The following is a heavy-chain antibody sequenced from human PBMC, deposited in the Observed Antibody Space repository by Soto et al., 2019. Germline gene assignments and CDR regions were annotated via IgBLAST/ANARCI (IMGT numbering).Heavy chain of an antibody. D-gene: IGHD3-3*01. V-gene: IGHV3-15*01. CDR2: IKSKTDGGTT. Sequence: EVQLAESGGGLVKPGGSLRLSCAASGFTFSNAWMSWVRQAPGKGLEWVGRIKSKTDGGTTDYAAPVKGRFTISRDDSKNTLYLQMNSLKTEDTAVYYCTTDSLVLRFLEWAFDPWGQGTLVTVSS. CDR3: TTDSLVLRFLEWAFDP. CDR1: GFTFSNAW. J-gene: IGHJ5*02.